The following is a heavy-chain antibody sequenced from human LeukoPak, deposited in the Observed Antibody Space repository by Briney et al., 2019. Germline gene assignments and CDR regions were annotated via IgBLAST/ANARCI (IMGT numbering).Heavy chain of an antibody. CDR2: IYNSGST. CDR1: GYSISSGYY. J-gene: IGHJ6*03. D-gene: IGHD3-10*01. V-gene: IGHV4-38-2*02. CDR3: ARTTMVRGTYYMDV. Sequence: SETLSLTCTVSGYSISSGYYWGWIRQPPGKGLEWIGSIYNSGSTHYNPSLKSRVTISVDTSKNQFSLKLSSVTAADTAVYYCARTTMVRGTYYMDVWGKGTTVTVSS.